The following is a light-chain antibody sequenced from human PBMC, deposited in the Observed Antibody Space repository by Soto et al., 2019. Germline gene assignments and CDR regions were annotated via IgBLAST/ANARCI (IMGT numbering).Light chain of an antibody. J-gene: IGKJ1*01. V-gene: IGKV1-39*01. Sequence: DIQMTQSPSSLSASVGDRGTITCRARQSISSYLNWYQQKPGKAPKLLIYAASSLQSGVPSRFRCSGSGTDCTLTISSLQPEDFATYYCQQSYRFGQGTKVDIK. CDR1: QSISSY. CDR2: AAS. CDR3: QQSYR.